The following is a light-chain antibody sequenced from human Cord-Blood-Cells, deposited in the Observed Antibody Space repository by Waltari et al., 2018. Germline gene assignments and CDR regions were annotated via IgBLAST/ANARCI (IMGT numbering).Light chain of an antibody. CDR3: LLSYSGAWV. Sequence: QAVVTQEPYLTVSPGGTVTLACSSRTGAVTSGHYPYWFQHKPGQSPRTLIYDTSNKHSWKPARFSGSLLGGKAALTLSGAQPEDEAEYYCLLSYSGAWVFGGGTKLTVL. J-gene: IGLJ3*02. CDR2: DTS. CDR1: TGAVTSGHY. V-gene: IGLV7-46*01.